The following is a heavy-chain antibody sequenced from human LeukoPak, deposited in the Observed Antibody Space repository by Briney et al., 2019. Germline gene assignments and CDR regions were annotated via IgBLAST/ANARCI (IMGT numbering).Heavy chain of an antibody. D-gene: IGHD6-13*01. J-gene: IGHJ4*02. CDR2: INHSGST. Sequence: SETLSLTCAVYGGSFSGYYWSWIRQPPGKGLEWIGEINHSGSTYYNPSLKSRVTISVDRSKNQFSLKLSSVTAADTAVYYCARGDKYSSSWSFDYWGQGTLVTVSS. CDR3: ARGDKYSSSWSFDY. V-gene: IGHV4-34*01. CDR1: GGSFSGYY.